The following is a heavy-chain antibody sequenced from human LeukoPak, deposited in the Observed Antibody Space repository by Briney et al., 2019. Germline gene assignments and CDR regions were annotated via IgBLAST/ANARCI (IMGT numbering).Heavy chain of an antibody. CDR3: AIGGLSSAASFDY. CDR1: GFTFSTYS. CDR2: ISSSSVTI. Sequence: PGGSLRLSCAASGFTFSTYSMNWVRQAPGKGLEWVSYISSSSVTIYYADSVKGRFTISRDNAKNSLYLQMNSLRAEDTAVYYCAIGGLSSAASFDYWGQGTLVTVSS. J-gene: IGHJ4*02. V-gene: IGHV3-48*01. D-gene: IGHD6-19*01.